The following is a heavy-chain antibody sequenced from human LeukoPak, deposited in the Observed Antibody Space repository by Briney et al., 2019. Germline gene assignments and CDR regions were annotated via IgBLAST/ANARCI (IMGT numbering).Heavy chain of an antibody. CDR2: FDPEDGET. D-gene: IGHD2-2*01. V-gene: IGHV1-24*01. Sequence: ASVKVSCKVSGYTLTELSMHWVRQAPGKGLEWMGGFDPEDGETIYAQKFQGRVTMTEDTSTDTAYMELSSLRSEDTAVYYCATEAGYCSSTSCYLFWFDPWGQGALVTVSS. CDR1: GYTLTELS. J-gene: IGHJ5*02. CDR3: ATEAGYCSSTSCYLFWFDP.